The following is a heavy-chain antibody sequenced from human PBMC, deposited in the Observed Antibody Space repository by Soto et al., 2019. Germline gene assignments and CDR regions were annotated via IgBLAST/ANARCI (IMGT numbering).Heavy chain of an antibody. V-gene: IGHV4-34*01. CDR1: GGSFSGCY. Sequence: SQTLSLTCAVYGGSFSGCYWSWIRQPPGKGLEWIGEINHSGSTNYNPSLKSRVTISVDTSKNQFSLKLSSVTAADTAVYYCARMLGYGDYYYYGMDVWGQGTKVT. CDR2: INHSGST. CDR3: ARMLGYGDYYYYGMDV. J-gene: IGHJ6*02. D-gene: IGHD4-17*01.